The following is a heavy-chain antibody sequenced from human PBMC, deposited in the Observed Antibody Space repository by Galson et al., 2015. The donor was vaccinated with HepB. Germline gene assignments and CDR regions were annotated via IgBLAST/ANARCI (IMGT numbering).Heavy chain of an antibody. D-gene: IGHD3-3*01. J-gene: IGHJ4*02. CDR3: AREGVGF. CDR2: INRDGSVI. Sequence: SLRLSCAAPGFALNTYWMWWVRQVPGRGLVWISRINRDGSVITDADSVKGRFTISRDNARNTLYLQMSSLRDEDTAVYYCAREGVGFWGQGILVTVSS. CDR1: GFALNTYW. V-gene: IGHV3-74*01.